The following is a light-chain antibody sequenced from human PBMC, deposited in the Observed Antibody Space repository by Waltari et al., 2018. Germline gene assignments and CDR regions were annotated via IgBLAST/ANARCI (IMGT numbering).Light chain of an antibody. CDR3: ETGGHGTWV. CDR2: VNSDGSH. V-gene: IGLV4-69*01. J-gene: IGLJ3*02. CDR1: SGHSSNI. Sequence: QLVLTQLPSASASLGASVKLTCTLSSGHSSNIIAWLQQQPGKGPRYLMQVNSDGSHRKGDEIPDRFSGSSSGAERYPTIPSLQSEDEADYYCETGGHGTWVFGGGTTLTVL.